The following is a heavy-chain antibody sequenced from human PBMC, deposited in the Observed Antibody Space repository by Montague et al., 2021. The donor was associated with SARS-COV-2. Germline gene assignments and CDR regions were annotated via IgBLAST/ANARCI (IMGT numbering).Heavy chain of an antibody. CDR2: IYYTEST. CDR3: ARDVGKGFSGYETEGGVEY. V-gene: IGHV4-39*07. J-gene: IGHJ4*02. Sequence: IYYTESTYYNPSLKSRVPISVDTSKNQFSLKLTSVTTADTAVYWCARDVGKGFSGYETEGGVEYWGQGSLVRGSS. D-gene: IGHD5-12*01.